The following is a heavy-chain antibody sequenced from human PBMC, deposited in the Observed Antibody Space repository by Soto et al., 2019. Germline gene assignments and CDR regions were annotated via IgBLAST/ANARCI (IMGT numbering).Heavy chain of an antibody. CDR1: GYTFTSYA. CDR2: INAGNGNT. J-gene: IGHJ6*03. Sequence: GASVKVSCKASGYTFTSYAMHWVRQAPGQRLEWMGWINAGNGNTKYSQKFQGRVTITRDTSASTAYMELSSLRSEDTAVYYCGRAAARPYYYYYMDVWGKGTTVTVSS. D-gene: IGHD6-6*01. CDR3: GRAAARPYYYYYMDV. V-gene: IGHV1-3*01.